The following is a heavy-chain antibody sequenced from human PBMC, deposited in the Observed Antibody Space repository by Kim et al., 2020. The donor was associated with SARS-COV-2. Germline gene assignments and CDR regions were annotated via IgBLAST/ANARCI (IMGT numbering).Heavy chain of an antibody. CDR3: ARDLNPPYYYYGMDV. V-gene: IGHV3-66*01. CDR2: IYSGDST. Sequence: GGSLRLSCAASGFIVSSNYMSWVRQAPGKGLEWVSVIYSGDSTYYADSVKGRFTISRDNSKNTLYLQMNSLRAEDTAVYYCARDLNPPYYYYGMDVWGQG. CDR1: GFIVSSNY. J-gene: IGHJ6*02.